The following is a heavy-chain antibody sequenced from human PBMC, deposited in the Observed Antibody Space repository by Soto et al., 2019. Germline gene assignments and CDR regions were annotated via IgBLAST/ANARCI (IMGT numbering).Heavy chain of an antibody. V-gene: IGHV6-1*01. CDR2: TYYRSKWFH. CDR3: ARGNALDV. CDR1: GDSVSSDITS. J-gene: IGHJ3*01. Sequence: QGQLQQSGPGLVKPSQTLSLTCAISGDSVSSDITSWNWIRQSPSRGLEWLGRTYYRSKWFHDYAESVKSRIPINPDTSKNQVSLELNSMTPEDTAVYYCARGNALDVWGQGTVVTVSS. D-gene: IGHD3-10*01.